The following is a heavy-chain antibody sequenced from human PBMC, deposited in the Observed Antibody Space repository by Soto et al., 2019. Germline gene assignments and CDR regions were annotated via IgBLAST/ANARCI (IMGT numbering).Heavy chain of an antibody. Sequence: DVQLVESGGGLIQPGESLRLSCAAFGLTISGKKYVAWVRQAPGKGMQWVSALYDVDGSFYADSVTGRFTTSSDSSKTTVYLQMNDLRPDDTAVYYCATWHEREHAFDVWGQGTTVTISS. CDR1: GLTISGKKY. J-gene: IGHJ3*01. CDR3: ATWHEREHAFDV. V-gene: IGHV3-53*01. CDR2: LYDVDGS. D-gene: IGHD1-1*01.